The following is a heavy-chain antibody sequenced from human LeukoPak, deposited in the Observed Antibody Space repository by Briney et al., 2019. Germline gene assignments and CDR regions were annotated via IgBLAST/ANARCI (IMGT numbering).Heavy chain of an antibody. CDR2: INPNSGGT. D-gene: IGHD1-26*01. Sequence: ASVKVSCKASGYTFTGYYIHWVRQAPGQGLEWMGWINPNSGGTNYAQKFQGRVTMTRDTSISTAYMELSRLRSDDTAVYYCARDLCRGDILGATGCASNYWGQGTLVTVSS. CDR3: ARDLCRGDILGATGCASNY. J-gene: IGHJ4*02. CDR1: GYTFTGYY. V-gene: IGHV1-2*02.